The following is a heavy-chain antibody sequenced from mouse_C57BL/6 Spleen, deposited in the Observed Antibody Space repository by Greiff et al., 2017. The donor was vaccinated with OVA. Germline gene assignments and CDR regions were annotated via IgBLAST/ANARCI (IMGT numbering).Heavy chain of an antibody. Sequence: EVKLVESGGGLVKPGGSLKLSCAASGFTFSSYAMSWVRQTPEKRLEWVATISDGGSYTYYPDNVKGRFTISRDNAKNNLYLQMSHLKSEDTAMYYCARESSAYYSNYYAMDYWGQGTSVTVSS. D-gene: IGHD2-5*01. J-gene: IGHJ4*01. CDR3: ARESSAYYSNYYAMDY. CDR1: GFTFSSYA. V-gene: IGHV5-4*01. CDR2: ISDGGSYT.